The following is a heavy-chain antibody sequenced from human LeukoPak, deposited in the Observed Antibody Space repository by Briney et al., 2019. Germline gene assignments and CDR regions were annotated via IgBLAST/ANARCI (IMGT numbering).Heavy chain of an antibody. V-gene: IGHV4-39*07. CDR3: ARKPIINNAWYYFDY. D-gene: IGHD1/OR15-1a*01. J-gene: IGHJ4*02. CDR1: GGSVGSGTYY. CDR2: VYYSESA. Sequence: SETLSLTCSVSGGSVGSGTYYWSWVRRSPGKGLDWIGNVYYSESAYYNPSLKSRVTMSVDTSKNQFSLKLSSVTAADTAVYYCARKPIINNAWYYFDYWGQGTLVTVSS.